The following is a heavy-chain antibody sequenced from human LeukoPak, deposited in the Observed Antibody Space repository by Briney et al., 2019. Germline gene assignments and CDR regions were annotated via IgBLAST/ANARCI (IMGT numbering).Heavy chain of an antibody. CDR2: IIPIFGTA. CDR3: ARGLGYCSSTSCPTNFWMGY. Sequence: SVKVSCKASGGTFSSYAISWVRQAPGQGLEWMGRIIPIFGTANYAQKFQGRVTITTDESTSTAYMELSSLRSEDTAVYYCARGLGYCSSTSCPTNFWMGYWGQGTLVTVSS. D-gene: IGHD2-2*01. J-gene: IGHJ4*02. V-gene: IGHV1-69*05. CDR1: GGTFSSYA.